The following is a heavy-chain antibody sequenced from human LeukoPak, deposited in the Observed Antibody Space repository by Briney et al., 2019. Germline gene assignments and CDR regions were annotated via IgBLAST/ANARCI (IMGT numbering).Heavy chain of an antibody. CDR1: GGSISSYY. D-gene: IGHD2-21*02. J-gene: IGHJ4*02. Sequence: SETLSLTCTVSGGSISSYYWSWIRQPPGKGLEWIGYIYYSGSTNYNPSLKSRVTISVDTSKNQFSLKLSSVTAADTAVYYCARSYCGVDCYSFDYWGQGTLVTVSS. CDR2: IYYSGST. V-gene: IGHV4-59*01. CDR3: ARSYCGVDCYSFDY.